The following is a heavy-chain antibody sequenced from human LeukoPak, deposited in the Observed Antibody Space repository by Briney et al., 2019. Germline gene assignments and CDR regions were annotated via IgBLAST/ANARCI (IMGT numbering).Heavy chain of an antibody. Sequence: PGRSLRLSCAASGFTFSSYAMHGVRQAPGRGLEGVAVISYDGSNKYYADSVKGRFTISRDNSKNTLYLQMNSLRAEDTAVYYCASTDIVGATSPSYYYYGMDVWGQGTTVTVSS. V-gene: IGHV3-30-3*01. D-gene: IGHD1-26*01. J-gene: IGHJ6*02. CDR3: ASTDIVGATSPSYYYYGMDV. CDR2: ISYDGSNK. CDR1: GFTFSSYA.